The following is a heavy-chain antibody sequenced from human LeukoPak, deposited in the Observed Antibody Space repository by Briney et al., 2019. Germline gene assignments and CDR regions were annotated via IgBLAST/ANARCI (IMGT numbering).Heavy chain of an antibody. CDR1: GYTFTGYY. J-gene: IGHJ4*02. D-gene: IGHD3-10*01. CDR2: INPNSGDT. Sequence: ASVKVSCKAYGYTFTGYYMHWVRQAPGQGLEWLGWINPNSGDTNYAQKFQGWVTMTRDTSITTVYMELSRLRSDDTAVYYCARSYGSGSYFSDYWGRGTLVTVSS. CDR3: ARSYGSGSYFSDY. V-gene: IGHV1-2*04.